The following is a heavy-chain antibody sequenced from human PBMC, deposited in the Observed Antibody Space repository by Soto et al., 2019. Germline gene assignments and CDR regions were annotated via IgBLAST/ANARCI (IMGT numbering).Heavy chain of an antibody. Sequence: SGGSLRLSCAASGFTFDDYGMSWVRQAPGKGLEWVSGINWNGGSTGYADSVKGRFTISRDNAKNSLYLQMNSLRAEDTALYYCARNTYYYDSSGYPSRYYFDYWGQGTLVTVSS. D-gene: IGHD3-22*01. CDR2: INWNGGST. CDR1: GFTFDDYG. CDR3: ARNTYYYDSSGYPSRYYFDY. V-gene: IGHV3-20*04. J-gene: IGHJ4*02.